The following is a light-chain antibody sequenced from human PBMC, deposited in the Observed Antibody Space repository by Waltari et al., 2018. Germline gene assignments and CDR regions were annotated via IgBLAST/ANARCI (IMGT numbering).Light chain of an antibody. V-gene: IGLV2-14*03. CDR1: GSAVGASDY. CDR3: FSQTLDGLVL. CDR2: DVT. Sequence: QSALTQPASVSGSPGQSITIPCSGVGSAVGASDYVSWHQHHPGKAPQVIIYDVTNRPSGVSDRFSASKSANTVSLTISRLQPEDEADYYCFSQTLDGLVLFGGGTRLTVL. J-gene: IGLJ2*01.